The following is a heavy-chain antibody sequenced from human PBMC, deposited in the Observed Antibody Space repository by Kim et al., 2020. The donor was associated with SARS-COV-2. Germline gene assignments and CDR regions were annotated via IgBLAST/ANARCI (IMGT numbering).Heavy chain of an antibody. CDR1: GFTFSSYW. J-gene: IGHJ3*02. Sequence: GGSLRLSCAASGFTFSSYWMRWVRQAPGKGLEWVANIKQDGSEKYYADSVKGRFTISRDNAKNSLYLQMNSLRAEDTAVYYCARIGRALDAFDICGQGTMVTVSS. CDR3: ARIGRALDAFDI. CDR2: IKQDGSEK. V-gene: IGHV3-7*01. D-gene: IGHD1-26*01.